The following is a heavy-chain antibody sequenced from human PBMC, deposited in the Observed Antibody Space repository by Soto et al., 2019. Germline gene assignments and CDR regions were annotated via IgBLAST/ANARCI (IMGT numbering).Heavy chain of an antibody. D-gene: IGHD3-9*01. CDR3: VKDPGDGLGTTYYYFDY. CDR2: ISSNGGST. CDR1: GSTFSSYA. Sequence: GGSLRLSCSASGSTFSSYAMHWVRQAPGKGLEYVSAISSNGGSTYYADSVKGRFTISRDNSKNTLYLQMSSLRAEDTAVYYCVKDPGDGLGTTYYYFDYWGRGTLVTVSS. V-gene: IGHV3-64D*06. J-gene: IGHJ4*02.